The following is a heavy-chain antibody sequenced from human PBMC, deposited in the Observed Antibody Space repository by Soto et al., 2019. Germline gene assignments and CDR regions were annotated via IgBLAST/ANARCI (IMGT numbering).Heavy chain of an antibody. CDR2: IFYSGRSGST. Sequence: SETLSLTCIVSGGSISSYYWSWIRQPPGKGLEWIGYIFYSGRSGSTNYNPSLKSRVTISVDTSKNQFSLKLSSVTAADTAVYYCARTASGWFDPWGQGTLVTVSS. CDR1: GGSISSYY. V-gene: IGHV4-59*01. CDR3: ARTASGWFDP. J-gene: IGHJ5*02. D-gene: IGHD2-21*02.